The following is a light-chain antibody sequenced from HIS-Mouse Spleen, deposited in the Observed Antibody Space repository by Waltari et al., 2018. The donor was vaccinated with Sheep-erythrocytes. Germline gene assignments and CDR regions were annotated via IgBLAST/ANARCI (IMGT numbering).Light chain of an antibody. CDR3: CSYAGSSTPWV. J-gene: IGLJ3*02. V-gene: IGLV2-23*01. CDR2: EGS. Sequence: QSALNQPASVSGSPGQSITISCTGTSRDVGRYNLVSWYQQHPGKAPKLMIYEGSKRPSGVSNRFSGSKSGNTASLTISGLQAEDEADYYCCSYAGSSTPWVFGGGTKLTVL. CDR1: SRDVGRYNL.